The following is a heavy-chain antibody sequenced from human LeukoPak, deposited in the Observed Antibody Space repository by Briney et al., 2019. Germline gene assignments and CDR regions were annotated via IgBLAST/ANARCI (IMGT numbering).Heavy chain of an antibody. CDR2: IRYDGSNK. J-gene: IGHJ4*02. CDR3: AKDWGYGSGSYFFDY. D-gene: IGHD3-10*01. CDR1: GFTFSSYG. V-gene: IGHV3-30*02. Sequence: GGSLRLSCAASGFTFSSYGMHWVRQAPGKGLEWVAFIRYDGSNKYYADSVKGRFTISRDNSKNTLYLQMNSLRAEDTAVYYCAKDWGYGSGSYFFDYWGQGTLVTVSS.